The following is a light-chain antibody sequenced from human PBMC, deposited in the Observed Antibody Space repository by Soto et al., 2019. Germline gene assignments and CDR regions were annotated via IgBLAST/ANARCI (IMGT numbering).Light chain of an antibody. J-gene: IGKJ5*01. CDR2: SAS. Sequence: DIQMTQSPPSLSASVRNRVTITCRASQGIGNSLAWYQQKPGTDPKLLIYSASTLQSGVPSRFSGSGSGTDFTLTISSLQPEDVAAYYCQKYNTVPATFGQGTRLEIK. CDR1: QGIGNS. V-gene: IGKV1-27*01. CDR3: QKYNTVPAT.